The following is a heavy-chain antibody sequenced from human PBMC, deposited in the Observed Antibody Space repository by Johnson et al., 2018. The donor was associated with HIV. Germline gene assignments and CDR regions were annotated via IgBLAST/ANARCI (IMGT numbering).Heavy chain of an antibody. D-gene: IGHD4-23*01. CDR1: GFTISSNY. J-gene: IGHJ3*02. CDR3: ATDLSRWELHPLSAFDI. CDR2: IYSGGSP. V-gene: IGHV3-66*02. Sequence: VQLVESGGGLVQPGGSLRLSCAASGFTISSNYMSWVRQAPGKGPEWVSVIYSGGSPYYADSLKGRFTISRDNSKNTPYLQMNNLRAEETAVYYCATDLSRWELHPLSAFDIWGQGTMVTVSS.